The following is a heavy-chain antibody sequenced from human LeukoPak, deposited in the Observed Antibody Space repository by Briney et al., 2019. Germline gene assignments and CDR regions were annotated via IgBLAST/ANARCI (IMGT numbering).Heavy chain of an antibody. V-gene: IGHV3-48*03. D-gene: IGHD3-22*01. J-gene: IGHJ3*02. CDR2: ISSSGSTI. Sequence: QPGGSLRLSCAASGFTFSSYEMNWVRQAPGKGLEWVSYISSSGSTIYYADSVKGRFTISRDNAKNSLYLQMNSLRAEDTAVYYRARDGGSSGPDAFDIWGQGTMVTVSS. CDR3: ARDGGSSGPDAFDI. CDR1: GFTFSSYE.